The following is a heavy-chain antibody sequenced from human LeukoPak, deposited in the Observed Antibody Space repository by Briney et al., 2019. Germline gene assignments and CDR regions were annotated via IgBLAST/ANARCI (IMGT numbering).Heavy chain of an antibody. CDR3: ARGTMVRGVPYYFDY. CDR2: ISSSGSNI. Sequence: GGSVRLSCAASGFTFSSYEMNWVRQAPGRGLEWVSYISSSGSNIYYADSVKGRFTISRDNAKNSLYLQMNSLRAEDTAVYYCARGTMVRGVPYYFDYWGQGTLVTVSS. J-gene: IGHJ4*02. CDR1: GFTFSSYE. V-gene: IGHV3-48*03. D-gene: IGHD3-10*01.